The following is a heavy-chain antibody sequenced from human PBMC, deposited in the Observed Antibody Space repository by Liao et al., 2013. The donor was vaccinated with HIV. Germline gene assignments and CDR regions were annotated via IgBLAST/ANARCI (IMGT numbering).Heavy chain of an antibody. J-gene: IGHJ6*03. V-gene: IGHV4-59*11. Sequence: QVQLQESGSGLVKPSETLSLTCSVSGGSLSGHYWSWIRQTPGKGLEWIGYVYYRGSTNYNPSLKSRATISVDTSKNQVSLKLSSVTAADTAVYYCARETVYGSGRYHRPYYYYYMDVWGERD. CDR2: VYYRGST. D-gene: IGHD3-10*01. CDR3: ARETVYGSGRYHRPYYYYYMDV. CDR1: GGSLSGHY.